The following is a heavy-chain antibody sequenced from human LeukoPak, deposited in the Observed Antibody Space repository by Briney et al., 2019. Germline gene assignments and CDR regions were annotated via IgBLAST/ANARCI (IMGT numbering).Heavy chain of an antibody. V-gene: IGHV3-7*03. CDR3: ARGKYYFDY. J-gene: IGHJ4*02. CDR1: GTTFSRYW. CDR2: IKQDGGEK. Sequence: GGSLRLSCVDSGTTFSRYWMGWVRQAPGKGLEWVANIKQDGGEKYYVDSVRGRFTISRDNAKNSLYLQMNSLRVEDTAVYYCARGKYYFDYWGQGTLVTVSS.